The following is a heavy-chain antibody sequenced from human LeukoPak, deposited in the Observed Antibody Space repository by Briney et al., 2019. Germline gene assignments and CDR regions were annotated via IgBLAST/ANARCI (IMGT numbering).Heavy chain of an antibody. V-gene: IGHV7-4-1*02. CDR1: GYTLTNYA. D-gene: IGHD2-2*01. CDR2: INTNTGNP. CDR3: ARVQGYCSTTSCYPHY. Sequence: GASVKVSCKASGYTLTNYALNWVRQAPGKGLEWMGWINTNTGNPTYAQGFTGRFVFSLDASVNTAYLQISSLKAEDTAIYYCARVQGYCSTTSCYPHYWGQGTLVTVSS. J-gene: IGHJ4*02.